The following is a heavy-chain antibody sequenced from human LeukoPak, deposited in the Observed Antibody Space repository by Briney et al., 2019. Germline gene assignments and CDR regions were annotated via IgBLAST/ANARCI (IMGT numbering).Heavy chain of an antibody. CDR2: IYYSGST. V-gene: IGHV4-59*01. CDR1: GGSISSYY. CDR3: ARDDSSGPAGYNWFDP. D-gene: IGHD3-22*01. J-gene: IGHJ5*02. Sequence: SETLSLTCTVSGGSISSYYWSWIRQPPGKGLEWIGYIYYSGSTNYNPSLKSRVTISVDTSKDQFSLKLSSVTAADTAVYYCARDDSSGPAGYNWFDPWGQGTLVTVSS.